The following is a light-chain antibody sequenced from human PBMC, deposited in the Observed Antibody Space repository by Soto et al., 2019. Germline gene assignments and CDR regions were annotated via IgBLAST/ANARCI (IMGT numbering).Light chain of an antibody. CDR1: QRLLQRDRNTD. V-gene: IGKV2D-29*01. Sequence: MSLSPLSLSITPCQPAPISCRARQRLLQRDRNTDLYWYLQKPGQPPRLLIYAVSNRFSGVPDRFSGSGSGTEFTLKISRVQSEDFGVYYCKQCFNWRRTFGQGTKVDIK. J-gene: IGKJ1*01. CDR3: KQCFNWRRT. CDR2: AVS.